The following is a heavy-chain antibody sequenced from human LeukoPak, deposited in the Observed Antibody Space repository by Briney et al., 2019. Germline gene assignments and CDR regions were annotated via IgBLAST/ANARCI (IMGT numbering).Heavy chain of an antibody. CDR1: GWSFSGYY. Sequence: PAETLSLTCAVYGWSFSGYYWSWIRQPPGKGLEWIGEINHSGSTNYNPSLKNRVSIAVDTSKNHFSLKLSSVTAADTAVYYCARAYYPYYIDVWGKGTMVTVSS. J-gene: IGHJ6*03. V-gene: IGHV4-34*01. CDR3: ARAYYPYYIDV. CDR2: INHSGST.